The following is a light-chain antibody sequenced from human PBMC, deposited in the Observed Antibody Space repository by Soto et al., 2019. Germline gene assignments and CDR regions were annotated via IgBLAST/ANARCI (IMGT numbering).Light chain of an antibody. CDR2: GAS. V-gene: IGKV3-20*01. J-gene: IGKJ5*01. CDR1: QSVTSSF. CDR3: QQYENSPIT. Sequence: EIVMTQSPATLSLSPGERATLSCRASQSVTSSFLAWYQQKPGQAPRLLIYGASSRATGIPDRFSGTGSETDFTLTINRLEPEDFAVYYCQQYENSPITFGQGTRLEN.